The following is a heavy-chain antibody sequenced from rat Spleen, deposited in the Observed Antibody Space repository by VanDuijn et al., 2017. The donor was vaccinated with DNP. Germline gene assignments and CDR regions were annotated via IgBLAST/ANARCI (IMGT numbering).Heavy chain of an antibody. CDR1: GFTFNDYY. CDR2: ISYDGSST. CDR3: TRHLTMGITPFDY. J-gene: IGHJ2*01. D-gene: IGHD1-9*01. V-gene: IGHV5-29*01. Sequence: EVQLVESGGGLVQPGRSLKLSCAASGFTFNDYYMAWVRRAPTKGLEWVATISYDGSSTYYRDSVKGRFTISRDNAKSTLYLQMNSLRSEDTATYFCTRHLTMGITPFDYWGQGVMVTVSS.